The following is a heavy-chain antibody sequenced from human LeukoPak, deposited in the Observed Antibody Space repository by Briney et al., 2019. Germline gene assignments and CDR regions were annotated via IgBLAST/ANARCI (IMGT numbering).Heavy chain of an antibody. CDR2: INPNSGGT. V-gene: IGHV1-2*02. CDR3: ARDAYGTSRYDY. Sequence: ASVKVSCKASGYTFTGYYMHWVRQAPGQGLEWMGWINPNSGGTNYAQKFQGRVTMTRDTSISTAYMELSRLRSDDTAVYYCARDAYGTSRYDYWGQGTLVTVSS. D-gene: IGHD2-2*01. J-gene: IGHJ4*02. CDR1: GYTFTGYY.